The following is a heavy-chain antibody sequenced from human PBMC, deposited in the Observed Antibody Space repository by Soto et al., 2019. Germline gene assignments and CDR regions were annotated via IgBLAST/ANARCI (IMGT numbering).Heavy chain of an antibody. CDR3: ARDRSRNAPWIQLV. CDR2: IIPIFGTA. Sequence: AAPVKVSCKASGGTLRSYAISWVRQAPGQGLEWMGGIIPIFGTANYAQKFQGRVTITADESTSTAYMELSSLRSEDTAVYYCARDRSRNAPWIQLVWGKGTLVTVSS. V-gene: IGHV1-69*13. J-gene: IGHJ4*02. CDR1: GGTLRSYA. D-gene: IGHD5-18*01.